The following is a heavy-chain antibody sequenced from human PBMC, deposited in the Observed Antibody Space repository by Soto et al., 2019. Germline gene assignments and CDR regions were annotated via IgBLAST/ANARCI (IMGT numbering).Heavy chain of an antibody. CDR3: ARDVRGGNFDY. J-gene: IGHJ4*02. Sequence: QVQLVQSGAEVKKPGASVKVSCKASGYTFTSYAITWVRQAPVQGLEWMGGISAYNGNTNYAQKLQGRVTMTTDTTTSTAYMELRRLRSDDTVVYYWARDVRGGNFDYWGQGTLVTVSS. D-gene: IGHD1-26*01. CDR2: ISAYNGNT. CDR1: GYTFTSYA. V-gene: IGHV1-18*01.